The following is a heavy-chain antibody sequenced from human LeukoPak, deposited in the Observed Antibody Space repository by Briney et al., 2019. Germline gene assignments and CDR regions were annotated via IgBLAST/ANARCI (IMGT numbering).Heavy chain of an antibody. V-gene: IGHV3-30*03. CDR1: GFTFRTYA. CDR3: ARAFSYGPEPFDF. CDR2: TSKDEKNK. D-gene: IGHD3-10*01. Sequence: PGGSLRLSCVASGFTFRTYAMHWARQAPGKGPEWVTFTSKDEKNKFYADSVKGRFTVSRDNSKNTVYLQMNRLRLGDTAVYYCARAFSYGPEPFDFWGQGSLVTVSS. J-gene: IGHJ4*02.